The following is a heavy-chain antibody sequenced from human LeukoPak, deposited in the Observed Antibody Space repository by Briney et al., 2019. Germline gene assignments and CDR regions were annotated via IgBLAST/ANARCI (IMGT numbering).Heavy chain of an antibody. J-gene: IGHJ4*02. CDR1: GGSFSGTS. CDR2: IHQSGST. V-gene: IGHV4-34*01. CDR3: ASGYGDIDY. Sequence: SETLSLTCAVYGGSFSGTSWNWSRQPPGKGLEWIGEIHQSGSTKYNPSLKSRVTISVDTSKNQFSLKLSSVTAADTAVYFCASGYGDIDYWGQGTLVTVSS. D-gene: IGHD4-17*01.